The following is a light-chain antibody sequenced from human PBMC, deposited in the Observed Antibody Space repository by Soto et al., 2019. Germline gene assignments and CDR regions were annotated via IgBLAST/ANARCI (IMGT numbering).Light chain of an antibody. CDR1: NSNIGRNT. CDR2: YDN. CDR3: AAWDDSVNGRV. Sequence: QSVLTQPPSASGTPGQRVTISCSGSNSNIGRNTVNWYQQLPGTAPKLLIYYDNLRPSGVPDRISGSKSGTSASLAISGLQSDDEADYYCAAWDDSVNGRVFGNGTKVTVL. J-gene: IGLJ1*01. V-gene: IGLV1-44*01.